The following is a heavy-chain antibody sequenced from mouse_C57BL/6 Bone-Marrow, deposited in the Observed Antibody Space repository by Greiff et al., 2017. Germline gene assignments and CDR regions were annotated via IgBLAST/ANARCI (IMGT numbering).Heavy chain of an antibody. CDR3: TTWAPFAY. CDR1: GFNIKDDY. J-gene: IGHJ3*01. CDR2: IDPENGDT. V-gene: IGHV14-4*01. Sequence: EVKLEESGAELVRPGASVKLSCTASGFNIKDDYMHWVKQRPEQGLEWIGWIDPENGDTEYASNFQGKATIPADTSSNTAYLQLRSLTSEDTAVYYCTTWAPFAYWGQGTLVTVSA.